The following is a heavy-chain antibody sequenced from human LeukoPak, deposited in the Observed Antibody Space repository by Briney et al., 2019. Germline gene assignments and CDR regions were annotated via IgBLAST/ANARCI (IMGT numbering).Heavy chain of an antibody. CDR2: IDNDGRGT. J-gene: IGHJ4*02. CDR1: GFTFSSYW. V-gene: IGHV3-74*01. CDR3: ASLNYGPDY. Sequence: GGSLRLSCAASGFTFSSYWMHLVRQAPGKGLVWVSRIDNDGRGTSYADSVKGRFTISRDNAKNRLYLQMNSLRAEDTAVYYCASLNYGPDYWGQGTLVTVSS. D-gene: IGHD3-16*01.